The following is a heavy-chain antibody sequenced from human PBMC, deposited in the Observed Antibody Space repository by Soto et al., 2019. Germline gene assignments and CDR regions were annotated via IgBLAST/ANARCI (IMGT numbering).Heavy chain of an antibody. CDR1: GYTFTTYA. CDR3: ARSLMNPAMVTFYYFDY. V-gene: IGHV1-3*01. J-gene: IGHJ4*02. Sequence: QVQLVQSGAEVKKPGASVKVSCKASGYTFTTYAMHWVRQAPGQRLEWMGWINAANGNTKYSQKFQGRVTITRDTSASTAYVELSSLRSEDTAVYSCARSLMNPAMVTFYYFDYWGQGTLVTVSS. CDR2: INAANGNT. D-gene: IGHD5-18*01.